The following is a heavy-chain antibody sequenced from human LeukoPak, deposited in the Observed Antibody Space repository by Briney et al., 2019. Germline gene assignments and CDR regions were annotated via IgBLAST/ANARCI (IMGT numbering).Heavy chain of an antibody. CDR3: ARDYYSGSRDLDY. CDR2: INSDGSST. D-gene: IGHD3-22*01. Sequence: GGSLRLSCAASGFTFSSYWMHWVRQAPGKGLVWVSRINSDGSSTTYADSVKGRFTISRDNAKNTLYLQMNSLRAEDTAVYYCARDYYSGSRDLDYWGQGTLVTVSS. V-gene: IGHV3-74*01. CDR1: GFTFSSYW. J-gene: IGHJ4*02.